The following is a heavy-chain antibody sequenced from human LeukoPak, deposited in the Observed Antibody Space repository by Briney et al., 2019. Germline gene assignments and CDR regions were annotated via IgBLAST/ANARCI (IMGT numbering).Heavy chain of an antibody. V-gene: IGHV3-21*01. CDR1: GFTFSSYS. J-gene: IGHJ4*02. D-gene: IGHD3-10*01. Sequence: KPGGSLRLSCAASGFTFSSYSMNWVRQAPGKGLEWASSISSTSTYIYYADSVKGRFTISRDNAKNSLYLQVNSLRAEDTAVYYCARGGFGELYWGQGTLVTVSS. CDR3: ARGGFGELY. CDR2: ISSTSTYI.